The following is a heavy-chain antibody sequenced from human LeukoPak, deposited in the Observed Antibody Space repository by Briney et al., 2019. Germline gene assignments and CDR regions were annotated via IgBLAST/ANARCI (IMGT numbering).Heavy chain of an antibody. J-gene: IGHJ6*03. CDR3: ARYGSPIHYYYMDV. Sequence: ASVKVSCKASGYTFTSYAMNWVRQAPGQGLEWMGLINTNTGNPTYAQGFTGRFVFAFDTSVSTAYLQISSLKGEDTAVYYCARYGSPIHYYYMDVCGKGTTVTVSS. CDR1: GYTFTSYA. CDR2: INTNTGNP. V-gene: IGHV7-4-1*02. D-gene: IGHD3-9*01.